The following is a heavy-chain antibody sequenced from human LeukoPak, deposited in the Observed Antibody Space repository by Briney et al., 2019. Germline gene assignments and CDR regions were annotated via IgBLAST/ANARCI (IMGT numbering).Heavy chain of an antibody. D-gene: IGHD1-26*01. CDR3: ARDKVVGATYFDY. V-gene: IGHV3-7*01. CDR2: IKQDGGEK. J-gene: IGHJ4*02. CDR1: GFTFSSHW. Sequence: GGSLRLSCAGSGFTFSSHWMSWVRQAPGKGPEWVANIKQDGGEKYYVDSVKGRFTISRDNAKNSLYLRMNSLRAEDTAVYYCARDKVVGATYFDYWGQGILVTVSS.